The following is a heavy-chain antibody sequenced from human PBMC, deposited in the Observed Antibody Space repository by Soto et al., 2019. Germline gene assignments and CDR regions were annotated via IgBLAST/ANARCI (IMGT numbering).Heavy chain of an antibody. CDR2: ISGFNGAT. CDR3: ARVYSSGWRLSYSDY. CDR1: GFTFSRSG. V-gene: IGHV1-18*01. D-gene: IGHD6-19*01. Sequence: ASVKVSCKASGFTFSRSGISWVRQAPGQGLGWMGWISGFNGATNYAQKFQDRIYMTTDTAKTTAYLELRSLISDDTAVYYCARVYSSGWRLSYSDYWGQGALVTVSS. J-gene: IGHJ4*02.